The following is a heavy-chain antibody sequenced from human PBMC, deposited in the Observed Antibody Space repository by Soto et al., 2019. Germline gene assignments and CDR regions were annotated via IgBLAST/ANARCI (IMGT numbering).Heavy chain of an antibody. CDR2: IYYSGST. J-gene: IGHJ3*02. V-gene: IGHV4-61*01. CDR3: ARRADYDILTGYPLHPLDI. Sequence: PSETLSLTCTVSGGSVSSGSYYWSWIRQPPGKGLEWIGYIYYSGSTNYNPSLKSRVTISVDTSKNQFSLKLSSVTAADTAVYYCARRADYDILTGYPLHPLDIWGQGTMVTVSS. D-gene: IGHD3-9*01. CDR1: GGSVSSGSYY.